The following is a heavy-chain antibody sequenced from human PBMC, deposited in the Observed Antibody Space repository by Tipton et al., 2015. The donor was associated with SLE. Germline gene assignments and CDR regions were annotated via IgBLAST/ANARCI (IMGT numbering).Heavy chain of an antibody. J-gene: IGHJ4*02. CDR3: SRVLFIAAAGTVDY. CDR1: GGSISSSSYY. Sequence: TLSLTCTVSGGSISSSSYYWCWIRQPPGKGLEWIGSIYYSGSTYNNPSLKSRVTISVDTSKNQFSLKLSSVTAADTAVYYCSRVLFIAAAGTVDYWGQGTLVTVTS. V-gene: IGHV4-39*07. D-gene: IGHD6-13*01. CDR2: IYYSGST.